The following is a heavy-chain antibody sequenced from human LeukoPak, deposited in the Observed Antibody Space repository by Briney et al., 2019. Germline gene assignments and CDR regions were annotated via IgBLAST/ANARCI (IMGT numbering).Heavy chain of an antibody. CDR2: INHSGST. Sequence: SETLSLTCAVYGGSFSGYYWSWIRQPPGKGLEWIGEINHSGSTNYNPSLKSRGTISVDTSKNQFSLKLSSVTAADTAVYYCARHRKNIVVVPATRYFDYWGQGTLVTVSS. D-gene: IGHD2-2*01. CDR1: GGSFSGYY. V-gene: IGHV4-34*01. J-gene: IGHJ4*02. CDR3: ARHRKNIVVVPATRYFDY.